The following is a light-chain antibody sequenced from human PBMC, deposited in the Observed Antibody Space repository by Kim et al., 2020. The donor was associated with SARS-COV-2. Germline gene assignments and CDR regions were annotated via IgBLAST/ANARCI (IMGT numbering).Light chain of an antibody. J-gene: IGKJ5*01. CDR1: QSVSKSY. Sequence: SPGERATLSCRASQSVSKSYLAWFQQKPGQAPRRLIYDASIRTAGIPDRFSGSGSGTDFTLTINRLEPEDFAVYYCQQYAHSPITFGQGTRLEIK. CDR2: DAS. V-gene: IGKV3-20*01. CDR3: QQYAHSPIT.